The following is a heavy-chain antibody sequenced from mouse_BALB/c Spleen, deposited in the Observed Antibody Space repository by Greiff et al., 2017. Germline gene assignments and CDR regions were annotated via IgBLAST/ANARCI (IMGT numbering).Heavy chain of an antibody. V-gene: IGHV14-3*02. Sequence: EVMLVESGAELVKPGASVKLSCTASGFNIKDTYMHWVKQRPEQGLEWIGRIDPANGNTKYDPKFQGKATITADTSSNTAYLQLSSLTSEDTAVYYCAPYGSSSAWFAYWGQGTLVTVSA. J-gene: IGHJ3*01. D-gene: IGHD1-1*01. CDR3: APYGSSSAWFAY. CDR1: GFNIKDTY. CDR2: IDPANGNT.